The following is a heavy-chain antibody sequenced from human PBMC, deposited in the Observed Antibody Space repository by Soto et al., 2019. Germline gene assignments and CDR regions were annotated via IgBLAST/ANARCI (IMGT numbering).Heavy chain of an antibody. CDR3: ARESSYGLVY. J-gene: IGHJ4*02. CDR2: MNPNSGYT. Sequence: QVQLVQSGAEVKKPGASVKVSCKASGYTFTSYDINWVRQATGQGLEWMGWMNPNSGYTAYAQKFQGRVTLTRDPSIRKTSMWLSILRTEDTAVYSCARESSYGLVYWGSGTLVTGSS. CDR1: GYTFTSYD. D-gene: IGHD5-18*01. V-gene: IGHV1-8*01.